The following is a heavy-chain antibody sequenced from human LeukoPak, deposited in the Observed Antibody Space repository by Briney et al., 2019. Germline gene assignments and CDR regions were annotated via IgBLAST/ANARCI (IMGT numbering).Heavy chain of an antibody. D-gene: IGHD6-13*01. CDR1: GDSVSSNSAA. CDR3: ARAPGSSWAAFGMDV. Sequence: SQTLSLTCAISGDSVSSNSAAWSWIRQSPSRGLEWLGRTYYRSKWYNDYAVSVKSRITINPDTSKNHFSLQLSSVTPEDTAVYYCARAPGSSWAAFGMDVWGQGTTVTVSS. J-gene: IGHJ6*02. V-gene: IGHV6-1*01. CDR2: TYYRSKWYN.